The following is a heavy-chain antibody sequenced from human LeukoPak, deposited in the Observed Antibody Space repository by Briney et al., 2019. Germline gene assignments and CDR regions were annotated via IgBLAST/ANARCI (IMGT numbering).Heavy chain of an antibody. Sequence: GGSLRLSCAASAFTFSSYWMHWVRQAPGKGLVWVSRINNDGISTSYADFVKGRFTISRDNAKNTLYLQMNSLRAEDTAVYYCAKGGATVIDYWGQGTLVTVSS. V-gene: IGHV3-74*01. CDR3: AKGGATVIDY. D-gene: IGHD4-17*01. CDR2: INNDGIST. CDR1: AFTFSSYW. J-gene: IGHJ4*02.